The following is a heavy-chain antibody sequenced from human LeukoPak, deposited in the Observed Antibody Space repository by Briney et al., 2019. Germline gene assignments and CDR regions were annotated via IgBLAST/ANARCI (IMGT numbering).Heavy chain of an antibody. CDR1: GFTFRSHA. J-gene: IGHJ4*02. Sequence: GGSLRLSCVGSGFTFRSHAMSWVRQAPEKGLEFVSGIYENGGTTYYADSVKGRFTISRDNAKNSLYLQMNSLRAEDTAVYYCARFGELLIFDYWGQGTLVTVSS. CDR3: ARFGELLIFDY. D-gene: IGHD3-10*01. V-gene: IGHV3-23*01. CDR2: IYENGGTT.